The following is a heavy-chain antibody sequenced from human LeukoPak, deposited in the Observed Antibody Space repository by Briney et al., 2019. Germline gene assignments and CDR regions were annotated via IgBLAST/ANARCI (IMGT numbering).Heavy chain of an antibody. CDR3: AKALVQVWPDYYGMDV. D-gene: IGHD5-18*01. CDR2: IYGDGRT. V-gene: IGHV3-53*05. J-gene: IGHJ6*02. CDR1: GFSVSNNY. Sequence: GGSLRLSCVVSGFSVSNNYIIWVRQAPGNGLERVSVIYGDGRTSHSASVRGRFTISRDNSKNTLYVQMNSLRAEDTAVYYCAKALVQVWPDYYGMDVWGQGTTVIVS.